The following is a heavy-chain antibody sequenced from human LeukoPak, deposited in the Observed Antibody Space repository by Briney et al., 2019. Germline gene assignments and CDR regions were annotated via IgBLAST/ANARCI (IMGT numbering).Heavy chain of an antibody. CDR3: ARGSPYYYDSSGYYYGWFDP. Sequence: GASVKVSCKASGGTFSSFAISWVRQAPGQGLEWMGRIIPILGIANYAQKFQGRVTMTTDTSTSTAYMELRSLRSDDTAVYYCARGSPYYYDSSGYYYGWFDPWGQGTLVTVSS. D-gene: IGHD3-22*01. CDR1: GGTFSSFA. J-gene: IGHJ5*02. V-gene: IGHV1-69*04. CDR2: IIPILGIA.